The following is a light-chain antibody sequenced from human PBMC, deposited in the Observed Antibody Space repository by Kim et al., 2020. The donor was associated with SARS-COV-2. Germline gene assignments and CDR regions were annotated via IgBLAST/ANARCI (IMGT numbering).Light chain of an antibody. CDR3: QSADSSGTYVV. CDR2: KDS. V-gene: IGLV3-25*03. J-gene: IGLJ2*01. Sequence: PVQTARITCSGDALPNQYAYWYQQKPGQAPVLVIYKDSERPSGIPERFSGSSSGTTVTFTISGVQAEDEADYYCQSADSSGTYVVFGGGTQLTVL. CDR1: ALPNQY.